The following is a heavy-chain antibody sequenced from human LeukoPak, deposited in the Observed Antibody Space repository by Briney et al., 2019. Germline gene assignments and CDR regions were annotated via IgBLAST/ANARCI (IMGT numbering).Heavy chain of an antibody. D-gene: IGHD2/OR15-2a*01. CDR2: IYYSGST. J-gene: IGHJ4*02. V-gene: IGHV4-59*01. Sequence: KPSETLSLTCTVSGGSISSYYWSWIRQPPGKGLEWIGYIYYSGSTNYNPSLKSRVTISVDTSKNQFSQKLNSVTAADTAVYYCVRGQVLADYWGQGALVTVSS. CDR3: VRGQVLADY. CDR1: GGSISSYY.